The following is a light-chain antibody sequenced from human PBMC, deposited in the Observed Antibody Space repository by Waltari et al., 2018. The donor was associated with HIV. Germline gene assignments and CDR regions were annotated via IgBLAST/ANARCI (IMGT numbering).Light chain of an antibody. CDR3: QQFNYFWT. Sequence: DIQMPQSPSTLSASVGDRVTITCRASRNIRNWLALYQQKPGKAPKLLIYKVSTLESGVPARFSGSGSGTEFTLTISGLQPDDSATYYCQQFNYFWTFCQGTKVEIK. CDR2: KVS. CDR1: RNIRNW. J-gene: IGKJ1*01. V-gene: IGKV1-5*03.